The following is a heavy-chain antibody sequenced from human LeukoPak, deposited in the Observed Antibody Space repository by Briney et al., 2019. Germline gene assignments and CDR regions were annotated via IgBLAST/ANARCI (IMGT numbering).Heavy chain of an antibody. CDR1: GFTFSSYA. CDR3: ARDQLSALAQTDY. CDR2: ISYDGSNK. D-gene: IGHD6-13*01. J-gene: IGHJ4*02. V-gene: IGHV3-30*04. Sequence: AGGSLRLSCAASGFTFSSYAMHWVRQAPGKGLEWVAVISYDGSNKYYADSVKGRFTISRDNSKNTLYLQMNSLRAEDTAVYYCARDQLSALAQTDYWGQGTLVTVSS.